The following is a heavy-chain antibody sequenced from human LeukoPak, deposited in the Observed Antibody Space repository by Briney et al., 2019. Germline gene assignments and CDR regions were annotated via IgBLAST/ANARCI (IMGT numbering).Heavy chain of an antibody. CDR3: ARETDSGYYYYYMDV. D-gene: IGHD1-26*01. V-gene: IGHV7-4-1*02. J-gene: IGHJ6*03. CDR1: GYTFTSYA. Sequence: ASVKVSCKASGYTFTSYAMNWVRQAPGQGLEWMGWINTNTGNPTYAQGFTGRFVFSLDISVSTAYLQISSLKAEDTAVYYCARETDSGYYYYYMDVWGKGTTVTVSS. CDR2: INTNTGNP.